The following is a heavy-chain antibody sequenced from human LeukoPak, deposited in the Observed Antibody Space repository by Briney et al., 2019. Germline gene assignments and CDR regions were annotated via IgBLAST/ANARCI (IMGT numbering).Heavy chain of an antibody. Sequence: SETLSFTCTVSGGSISSYYWSWIRQPPGKGLEWIGYIYYSGSTNYNPSLKSRVTISVDTSKNQFSLKLSSVTAADTAVYYCARTMVRGVINYFDYWGQGTLVTVSS. CDR1: GGSISSYY. J-gene: IGHJ4*02. CDR3: ARTMVRGVINYFDY. CDR2: IYYSGST. D-gene: IGHD3-10*01. V-gene: IGHV4-59*01.